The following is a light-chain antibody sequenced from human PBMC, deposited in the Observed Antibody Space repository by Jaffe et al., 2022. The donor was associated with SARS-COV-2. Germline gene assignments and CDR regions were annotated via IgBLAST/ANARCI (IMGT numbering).Light chain of an antibody. V-gene: IGKV1-5*03. CDR2: KAS. CDR1: QSISSW. J-gene: IGKJ1*01. CDR3: QQYGET. Sequence: DIQMTQSPSTLSASVGDRVTITCRASQSISSWLAWYQQKPGKAPKLLIYKASSLESGVPSRFSGSGSGTEFTLTISSLQPDDFATYYCQQYGETFGQGTKVEIK.